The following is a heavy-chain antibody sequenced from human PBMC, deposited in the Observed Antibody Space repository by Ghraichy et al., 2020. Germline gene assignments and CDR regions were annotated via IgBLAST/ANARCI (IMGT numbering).Heavy chain of an antibody. CDR1: GGSIRRYY. CDR3: ASTYFDFLSDSSGYGMDV. J-gene: IGHJ6*02. Sequence: SETLSLTCTVSGGSIRRYYWSWIRQPAGKGLEWIGRIYISGSINYNPSLKSRVTMSLDTSKNQFSLKLSSVTAADTAVYYCASTYFDFLSDSSGYGMDVWGQGTTVTVAS. D-gene: IGHD3-3*01. V-gene: IGHV4-4*07. CDR2: IYISGSI.